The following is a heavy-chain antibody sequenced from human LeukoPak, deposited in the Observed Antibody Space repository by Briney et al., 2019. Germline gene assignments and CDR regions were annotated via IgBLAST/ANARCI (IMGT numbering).Heavy chain of an antibody. Sequence: PGGSLRLSCAASGLTFSSYSMNWVRQAPGKGLEWVSSISSSSSYIYYADSVKGRFTISRDNAKNSLYLQMNSLRAEDTAVYYCARDSRWGGYYDSSGYYYGYEDVWGQGTTVTVSS. D-gene: IGHD3-22*01. CDR3: ARDSRWGGYYDSSGYYYGYEDV. J-gene: IGHJ6*02. CDR1: GLTFSSYS. V-gene: IGHV3-21*01. CDR2: ISSSSSYI.